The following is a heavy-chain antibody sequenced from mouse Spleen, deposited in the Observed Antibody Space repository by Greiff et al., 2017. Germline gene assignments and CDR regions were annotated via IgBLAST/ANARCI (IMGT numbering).Heavy chain of an antibody. CDR2: INPYNGGT. D-gene: IGHD2-5*01. CDR3: ARSSNYDWYFDV. CDR1: GYTFTDYY. J-gene: IGHJ1*03. Sequence: EVQLQQSGPVLVKPGASVKMSCKASGYTFTDYYMNWVKQSHGKSLEWIGVINPYNGGTSYNQKFKGKATLTVDKSSSTAYMELNSLTSEDSAVYYCARSSNYDWYFDVWGTGTTVTVSS. V-gene: IGHV1-19*01.